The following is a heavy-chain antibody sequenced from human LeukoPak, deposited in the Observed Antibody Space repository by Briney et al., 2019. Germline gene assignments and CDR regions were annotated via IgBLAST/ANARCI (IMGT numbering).Heavy chain of an antibody. CDR1: GFIFKKYW. CDR2: IKEDGSET. J-gene: IGHJ4*02. Sequence: GESLRLSCAASGFIFKKYWMNWVRQVPGKGLECLANIKEDGSETYYADSVKGRFTISRDNAKNSLYLQMNSLRVEDTAVYYCGREWAVDFWGQGTLVTVSS. V-gene: IGHV3-7*01. CDR3: GREWAVDF.